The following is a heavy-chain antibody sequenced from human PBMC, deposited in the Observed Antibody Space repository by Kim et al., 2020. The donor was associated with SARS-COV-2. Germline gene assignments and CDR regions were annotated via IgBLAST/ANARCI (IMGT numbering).Heavy chain of an antibody. Sequence: GGSLRLSCAASGFTFSNYWMSWVRQAPGKGLEWVANIKQDGSERYYVDSVKGRFTISRDNAKNSLYLQMSSLRVEDTAVYYCARDPSMCCYDYWGQGSLVTVSS. CDR1: GFTFSNYW. D-gene: IGHD2-21*01. CDR3: ARDPSMCCYDY. CDR2: IKQDGSER. J-gene: IGHJ4*02. V-gene: IGHV3-7*03.